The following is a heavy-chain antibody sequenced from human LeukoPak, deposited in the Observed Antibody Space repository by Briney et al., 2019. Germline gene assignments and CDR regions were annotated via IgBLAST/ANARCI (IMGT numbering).Heavy chain of an antibody. CDR3: ARDTDGNLDH. D-gene: IGHD2-8*01. J-gene: IGHJ4*02. CDR2: IKHDGSTK. Sequence: GGSLRLSCAASGFTFSSSWMAWVRQAPGKGLEWVTNIKHDGSTKHSVDSVTGRFTISRDNAKNSLYLQMNSLRAEDTAVYYCARDTDGNLDHWGQGTLVTVSS. CDR1: GFTFSSSW. V-gene: IGHV3-7*01.